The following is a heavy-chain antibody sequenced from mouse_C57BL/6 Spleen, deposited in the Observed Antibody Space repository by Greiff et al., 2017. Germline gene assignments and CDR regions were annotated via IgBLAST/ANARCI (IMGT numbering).Heavy chain of an antibody. CDR3: ARSYYINKVFAY. V-gene: IGHV1-59*01. CDR1: GYTFTSYW. J-gene: IGHJ3*01. Sequence: QVQLQQPGAELVRPGTSVKLSCKASGYTFTSYWMHWVKQRPGQGLEWIGVIDPSDSYTNYNQKFKGKATLTVDTSSSTAYMQLSSLTSEDSAVYYCARSYYINKVFAYWGQGTLVTVSA. CDR2: IDPSDSYT. D-gene: IGHD2-5*01.